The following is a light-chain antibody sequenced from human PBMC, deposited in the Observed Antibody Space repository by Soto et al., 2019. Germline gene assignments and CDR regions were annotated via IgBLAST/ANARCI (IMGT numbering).Light chain of an antibody. CDR3: QSYDSSLSGYV. Sequence: VLTQPPSLSGAPGQRVTISCTGGSSNIGAGYDLHWYQQLPGTVPKVLIYGSTNRPSGVPDRFSGSKSGTSASLAITGLQAEDEADYYCQSYDSSLSGYVFGTGTKVSVL. CDR1: SSNIGAGYD. V-gene: IGLV1-40*01. J-gene: IGLJ1*01. CDR2: GST.